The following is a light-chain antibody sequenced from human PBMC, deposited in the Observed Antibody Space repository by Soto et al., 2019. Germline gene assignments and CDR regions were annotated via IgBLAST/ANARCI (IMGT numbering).Light chain of an antibody. Sequence: EIVLTQSPGTVSLSPGERATLSCRASQSVSNSYLAWYQQKPGQAPRLLIYDASSRATGIPDRFSGSWSGKAFNITISRLEPEDFTVHSRQQYGSSVLTFGGGTKVEIK. J-gene: IGKJ4*01. V-gene: IGKV3-20*01. CDR3: QQYGSSVLT. CDR1: QSVSNSY. CDR2: DAS.